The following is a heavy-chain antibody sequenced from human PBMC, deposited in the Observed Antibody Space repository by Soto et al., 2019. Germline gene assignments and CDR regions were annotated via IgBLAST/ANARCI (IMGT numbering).Heavy chain of an antibody. CDR3: ASGQQLVRNY. CDR2: IYHSGST. V-gene: IGHV4-30-2*01. CDR1: GGSISSGGYS. J-gene: IGHJ4*02. D-gene: IGHD6-13*01. Sequence: QLQLQESGSGLVKPSQTLSLTCAVSGGSISSGGYSWSWIRQPPGKGLEWIGYIYHSGSTYYNPSPKSRVPISVDRAKNQFSLTLSSATAANTAVYYCASGQQLVRNYWGQGTLVTVSS.